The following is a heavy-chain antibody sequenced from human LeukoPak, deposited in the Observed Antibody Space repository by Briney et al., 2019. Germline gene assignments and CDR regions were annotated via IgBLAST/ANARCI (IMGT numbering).Heavy chain of an antibody. Sequence: ASVKVSCKASGYTFTGYYMHWVRQAPGQGLEWMGWINPNSGGTNYARKFQGRVTMTRDTSISTVCMELSRLRSDDTAVYYCARKVRGNIAVADEYYFDYWGQGTLVTVSS. J-gene: IGHJ4*02. V-gene: IGHV1-2*02. CDR3: ARKVRGNIAVADEYYFDY. CDR2: INPNSGGT. CDR1: GYTFTGYY. D-gene: IGHD6-19*01.